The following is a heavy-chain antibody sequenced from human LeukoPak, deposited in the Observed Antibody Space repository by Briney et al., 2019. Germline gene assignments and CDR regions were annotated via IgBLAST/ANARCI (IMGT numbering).Heavy chain of an antibody. CDR1: GFTFSSYW. D-gene: IGHD1-26*01. CDR3: AKDVGGTI. Sequence: PGGSLRLSCAASGFTFSSYWMHWVRQAPGKGLVWVSRINSDGTTTTYADSVKGRFTISGDNAKSMVYLQMNSLRAEDTAVYYCAKDVGGTIWGQGTLVTVSS. V-gene: IGHV3-74*01. J-gene: IGHJ4*02. CDR2: INSDGTTT.